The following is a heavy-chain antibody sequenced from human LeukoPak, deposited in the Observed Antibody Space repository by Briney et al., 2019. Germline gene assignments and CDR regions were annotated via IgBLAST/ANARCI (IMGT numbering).Heavy chain of an antibody. CDR1: GFTFSSYA. V-gene: IGHV4-34*08. J-gene: IGHJ4*02. D-gene: IGHD3-22*01. CDR3: AIYYYDSSGYYLFDY. Sequence: GSLRLSCAASGFTFSSYAMHWVRQAPGKGLEWIGEINHSGSTNYNPSLKSRVTISVDTSKNQFSLKLSSVTAADTAVYYCAIYYYDSSGYYLFDYWGQGTLVTVSS. CDR2: INHSGST.